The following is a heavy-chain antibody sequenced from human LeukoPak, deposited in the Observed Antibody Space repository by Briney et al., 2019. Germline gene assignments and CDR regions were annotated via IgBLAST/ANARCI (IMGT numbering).Heavy chain of an antibody. Sequence: SEPLSLTCSVFGGSISSSSYYLGWIRQPPGKGLEWIGSIYYSWSSYYNPSLKSRYTISVYTSKNQFSLKLTSVTAADTALYYCARRDCTSTTCYAGSYYFDYWGQGTLVTVSS. CDR1: GGSISSSSYY. CDR2: IYYSWSS. J-gene: IGHJ4*02. V-gene: IGHV4-39*01. D-gene: IGHD2-2*01. CDR3: ARRDCTSTTCYAGSYYFDY.